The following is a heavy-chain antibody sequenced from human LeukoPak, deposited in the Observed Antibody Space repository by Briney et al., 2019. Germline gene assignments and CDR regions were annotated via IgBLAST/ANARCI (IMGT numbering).Heavy chain of an antibody. D-gene: IGHD3-16*01. CDR3: ATLSDEGGYYFDL. Sequence: PSETLSLTCIVSRGSISSGSYYWSWIRQPPGKGLEWIGYINHSGSSYYNPSLKSRVAISVDRSKNQFSLNLRSATAADSAVYYCATLSDEGGYYFDLWGQGTLVAVSS. V-gene: IGHV4-30-2*01. CDR1: RGSISSGSYY. CDR2: INHSGSS. J-gene: IGHJ4*02.